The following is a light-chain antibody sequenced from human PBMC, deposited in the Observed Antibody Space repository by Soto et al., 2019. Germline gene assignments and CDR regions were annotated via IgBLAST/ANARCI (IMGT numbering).Light chain of an antibody. V-gene: IGLV1-47*01. CDR1: SSNIGSNY. J-gene: IGLJ2*01. CDR2: RNN. CDR3: AAWDDSLSALV. Sequence: QSVLTQPPSASGTPGQRVTLSCSGSSSNIGSNYVYWYQQLPVTAPKLLIYRNNQRPSGVPDRFSGSKSGTSASLAISGLRSEDEADYYCAAWDDSLSALVFGEGTKLTVL.